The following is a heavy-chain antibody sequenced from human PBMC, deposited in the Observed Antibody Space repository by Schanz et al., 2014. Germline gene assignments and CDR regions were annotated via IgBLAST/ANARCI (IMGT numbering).Heavy chain of an antibody. D-gene: IGHD5-18*01. J-gene: IGHJ4*02. V-gene: IGHV1-18*01. CDR3: ARDRVYSYGLPADY. Sequence: QVQLVQSGGEVKTPGASVKVSCKASGYTFTRSGISWVRQAPGQGLEWMGWIGGSDGNTNFAQKFQGRVTMTRDTSTSTVYMELSSLRSEDTAVYYCARDRVYSYGLPADYWGQGTLVTVSS. CDR1: GYTFTRSG. CDR2: IGGSDGNT.